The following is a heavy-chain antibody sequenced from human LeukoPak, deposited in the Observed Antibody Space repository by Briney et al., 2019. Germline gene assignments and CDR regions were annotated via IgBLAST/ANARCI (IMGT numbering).Heavy chain of an antibody. Sequence: GASVKVSCKASGGTFSNYAISWVRQAPGQGLEWMGRIIPIFGTANYAQKFQGRVTITADKSTSTAYMGLSSLRSEDTAVYYCARDRDAVTDLWGQGTLVTVSS. D-gene: IGHD4-11*01. J-gene: IGHJ5*02. V-gene: IGHV1-69*06. CDR2: IIPIFGTA. CDR3: ARDRDAVTDL. CDR1: GGTFSNYA.